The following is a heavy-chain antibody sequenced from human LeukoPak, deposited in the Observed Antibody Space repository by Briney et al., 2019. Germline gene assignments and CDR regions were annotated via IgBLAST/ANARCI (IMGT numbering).Heavy chain of an antibody. CDR1: GFTFSSYW. D-gene: IGHD2-15*01. Sequence: GGSLRLSCAASGFTFSSYWMSWVRQAPGKGLEWVSYISSSSSTIYYADSVKGRFTISRDNAKNSLYLQMNSLRAEDTAVYYCARGAVAGDLDYWGQGTLVTVSS. V-gene: IGHV3-48*01. J-gene: IGHJ4*02. CDR3: ARGAVAGDLDY. CDR2: ISSSSSTI.